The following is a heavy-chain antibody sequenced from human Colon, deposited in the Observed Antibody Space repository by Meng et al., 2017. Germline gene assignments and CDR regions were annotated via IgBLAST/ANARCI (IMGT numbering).Heavy chain of an antibody. J-gene: IGHJ4*02. D-gene: IGHD1-26*01. CDR1: GFTFSSYA. CDR2: ISGSGGST. V-gene: IGHV3-23*01. Sequence: GGSLRLSGAASGFTFSSYAMSGVRQAPGKGMEWVSAISGSGGSTYYADSVKGRLTISRDNSKNTLYLQMKSLRAEETAVYYCPKGCGSYSQYYFDYWGQGTLVTVSS. CDR3: PKGCGSYSQYYFDY.